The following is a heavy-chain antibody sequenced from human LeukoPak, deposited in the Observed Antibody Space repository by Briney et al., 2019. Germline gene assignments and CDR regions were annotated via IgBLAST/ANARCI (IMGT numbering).Heavy chain of an antibody. Sequence: PSETLSLTCAVYGGSFSGYYWSWIRQPPGKGLEWIGEINHSGSTNYNPSLKSRVTISVDTSKNQFSLKLSSVTAADTAVYYCARERYSSSANIDYWGQGTLVTVSS. CDR3: ARERYSSSANIDY. J-gene: IGHJ4*02. CDR2: INHSGST. CDR1: GGSFSGYY. V-gene: IGHV4-34*01. D-gene: IGHD6-6*01.